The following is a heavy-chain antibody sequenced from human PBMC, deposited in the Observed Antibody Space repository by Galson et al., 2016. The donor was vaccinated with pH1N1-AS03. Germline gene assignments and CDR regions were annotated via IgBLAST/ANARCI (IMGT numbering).Heavy chain of an antibody. CDR3: ARILGYNYGRVHY. Sequence: SFNNYAISWVRQAPGQGLQWVGGIIPTLGIVNVAQSFQGRVTITADTSTNTAHMELSSLRSEDTAVYYCARILGYNYGRVHYWGQGTLVTVSS. V-gene: IGHV1-69*10. D-gene: IGHD5-18*01. CDR2: IIPTLGIV. CDR1: SFNNYA. J-gene: IGHJ4*02.